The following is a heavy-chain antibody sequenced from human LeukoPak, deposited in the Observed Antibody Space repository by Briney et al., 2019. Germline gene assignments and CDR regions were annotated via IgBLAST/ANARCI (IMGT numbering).Heavy chain of an antibody. CDR2: ISWNSGSI. CDR3: AKSILMTTVTTYYFDY. D-gene: IGHD4-17*01. J-gene: IGHJ4*02. Sequence: SLRLSCAASGFTFDDYAMHWVRQAPGKGLEWVSGISWNSGSIGYADSVKGRFTISRDNAKNTLYLQMNSLRAEDTAVYYCAKSILMTTVTTYYFDYWGQGTLVTVSS. V-gene: IGHV3-9*01. CDR1: GFTFDDYA.